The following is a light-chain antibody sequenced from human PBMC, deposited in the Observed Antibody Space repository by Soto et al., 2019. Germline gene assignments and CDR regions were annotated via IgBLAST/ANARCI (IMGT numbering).Light chain of an antibody. CDR1: QSVSSN. V-gene: IGKV3-15*01. CDR3: QKHDGVPQ. Sequence: EIVMTQSPATLSVSPGERATLSCRASQSVSSNLAWYQQKPGQAPRLLIYGASTRATGIPARFSGSGSGTEFTLTISSLQSEDIATYYCQKHDGVPQFGPGTKVDF. J-gene: IGKJ3*01. CDR2: GAS.